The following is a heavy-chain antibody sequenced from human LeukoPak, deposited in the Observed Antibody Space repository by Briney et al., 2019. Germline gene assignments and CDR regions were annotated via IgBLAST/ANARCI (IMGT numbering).Heavy chain of an antibody. D-gene: IGHD3-10*01. Sequence: GGSLRLSCAASGFTFSSYGMHWVRQAPGKGLEWVAVISYDGSNKYYADSVKGRFTISRDNSKNTLYLQMNSLRAEDTAVYYCARGAGILNWFDPWGQGTLVTVSS. CDR2: ISYDGSNK. CDR3: ARGAGILNWFDP. CDR1: GFTFSSYG. J-gene: IGHJ5*02. V-gene: IGHV3-30*19.